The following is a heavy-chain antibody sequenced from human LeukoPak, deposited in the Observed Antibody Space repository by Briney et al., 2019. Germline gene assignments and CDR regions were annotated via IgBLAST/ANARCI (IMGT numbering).Heavy chain of an antibody. CDR3: ARTRLGELDY. CDR1: GFTFSSYE. CDR2: ISSSGSTI. Sequence: PGGSLRLSCAASGFTFSSYEMNWVRQAPGEGLEWVSYISSSGSTIYYADSVKGRFTISRDNAKNSLYLQMNSLRAEDTAVYYCARTRLGELDYWGQGTLVTVSS. J-gene: IGHJ4*02. D-gene: IGHD3-16*01. V-gene: IGHV3-48*03.